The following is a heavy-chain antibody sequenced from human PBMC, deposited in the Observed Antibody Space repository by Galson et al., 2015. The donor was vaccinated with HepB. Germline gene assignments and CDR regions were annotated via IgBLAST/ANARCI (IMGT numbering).Heavy chain of an antibody. CDR2: IYPGDSDT. V-gene: IGHV5-51*01. Sequence: QSGAEVKKPGESLKISCKGSGYSFTSYWIGWVRQMPGKGLEWMGIIYPGDSDTRYSPSFQGQVTISADKSISTAYLQWSSLKASDTAMYYCARQVYYGSGSYYSLVYWGQGTLVTVSS. J-gene: IGHJ4*02. CDR3: ARQVYYGSGSYYSLVY. D-gene: IGHD3-10*01. CDR1: GYSFTSYW.